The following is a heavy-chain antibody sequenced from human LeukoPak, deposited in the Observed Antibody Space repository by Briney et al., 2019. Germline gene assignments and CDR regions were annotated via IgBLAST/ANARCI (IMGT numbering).Heavy chain of an antibody. CDR1: GGSFSGYY. CDR2: INHSGST. Sequence: SETLSLTCAVYGGSFSGYYWSWIRQPPGKGLEWIGEINHSGSTNYNPSLKSRVTISVDTSKNQFSLKLSSVTAADTAVYYCARGLILVKSPDWSNYWGQGTLVTVSS. CDR3: ARGLILVKSPDWSNY. V-gene: IGHV4-34*01. J-gene: IGHJ4*02. D-gene: IGHD3-9*01.